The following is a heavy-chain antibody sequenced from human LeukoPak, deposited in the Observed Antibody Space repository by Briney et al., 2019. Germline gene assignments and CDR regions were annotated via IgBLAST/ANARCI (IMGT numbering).Heavy chain of an antibody. Sequence: GGSLRLSCVGSGFTFGDCGMSWVRQAPGKGLGWVSSFSASGGSTYYGDSVKGRFTISRDNSKNIMFLQMNSLRAEDTAIYYCAKAPTATVVFFESWGQGSLVIVSS. CDR3: AKAPTATVVFFES. D-gene: IGHD2-8*02. J-gene: IGHJ4*02. V-gene: IGHV3-23*01. CDR2: FSASGGST. CDR1: GFTFGDCG.